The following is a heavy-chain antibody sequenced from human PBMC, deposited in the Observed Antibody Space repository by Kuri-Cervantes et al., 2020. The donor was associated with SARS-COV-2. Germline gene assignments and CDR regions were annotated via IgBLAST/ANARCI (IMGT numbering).Heavy chain of an antibody. CDR3: ASYHDYATHSFDY. CDR2: IYYSGST. Sequence: SETLSLTCTVSGGSISSGDYYWSWIRQPPGKGLEWIGCIYYSGSTYYNPSLKSRVTISVDTSKNQFSLKLSSVTAADTAVYYCASYHDYATHSFDYWGQGTLVTVSS. J-gene: IGHJ4*02. D-gene: IGHD4-17*01. V-gene: IGHV4-30-4*08. CDR1: GGSISSGDYY.